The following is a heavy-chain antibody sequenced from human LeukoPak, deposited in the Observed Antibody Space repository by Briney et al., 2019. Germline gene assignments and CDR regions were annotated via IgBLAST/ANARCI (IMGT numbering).Heavy chain of an antibody. V-gene: IGHV3-23*01. CDR1: GFTSSSYA. Sequence: GGSLRLSCAASGFTSSSYAMSWVRQAPGKGLEWVSAISGSGGSTYYADSVKGRFTISRDNSKNSLFLQMNSLRPEDTAVYYCARDRGYGSGINWFDPWGQGTLVTVSS. CDR2: ISGSGGST. D-gene: IGHD3-10*01. CDR3: ARDRGYGSGINWFDP. J-gene: IGHJ5*02.